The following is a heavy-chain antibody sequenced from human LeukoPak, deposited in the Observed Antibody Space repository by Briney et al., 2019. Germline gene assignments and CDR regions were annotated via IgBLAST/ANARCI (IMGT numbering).Heavy chain of an antibody. Sequence: TGGSLRLSCAASGFTFNTYTMKWVRQAPGKGLEWVSSISSSSSYIYYADSVKGRFTISRDNAKNTLYLQMNSLRAEDTAVYYCASVRGTYQFDAFDIWGQGTMVTVSS. J-gene: IGHJ3*02. CDR2: ISSSSSYI. D-gene: IGHD1-26*01. CDR1: GFTFNTYT. CDR3: ASVRGTYQFDAFDI. V-gene: IGHV3-21*01.